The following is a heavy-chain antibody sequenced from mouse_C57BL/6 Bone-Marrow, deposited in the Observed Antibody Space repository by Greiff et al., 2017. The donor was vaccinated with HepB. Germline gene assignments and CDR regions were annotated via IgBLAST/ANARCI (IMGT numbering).Heavy chain of an antibody. CDR3: VRHCSGGNWFAY. CDR1: GFSFNTYA. J-gene: IGHJ3*01. CDR2: IRSKSNNYAT. V-gene: IGHV10-1*01. D-gene: IGHD2-1*01. Sequence: EAGGGLVQPKGSLKLSCAASGFSFNTYAMNWVRQAPGKGLEWVARIRSKSNNYATYYADSVKDRFTISRDDSESMLYLQMNNLKTEDTAMYYCVRHCSGGNWFAYWGQGTLVTVSA.